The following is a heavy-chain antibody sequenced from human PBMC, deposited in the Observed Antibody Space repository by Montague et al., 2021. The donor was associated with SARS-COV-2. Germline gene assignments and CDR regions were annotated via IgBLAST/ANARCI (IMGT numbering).Heavy chain of an antibody. V-gene: IGHV4-59*11. CDR2: IYYSGGI. CDR1: GGSMSDHY. CDR3: AGAVSVRRAVNWFYP. J-gene: IGHJ5*02. Sequence: SETLSLTCTVSGGSMSDHYWAWIRQPPGKGLEWLAYIYYSGGINSNASLKSRVSMSVDTSKNQFSLKLTSVTAADTAVYYCAGAVSVRRAVNWFYPWGQGTLVTVSS. D-gene: IGHD3-10*01.